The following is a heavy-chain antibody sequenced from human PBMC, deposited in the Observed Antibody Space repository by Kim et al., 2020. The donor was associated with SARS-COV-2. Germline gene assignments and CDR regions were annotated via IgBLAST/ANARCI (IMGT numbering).Heavy chain of an antibody. CDR1: GFTFSSYG. D-gene: IGHD2-2*01. J-gene: IGHJ6*02. CDR2: IWYDGSNK. Sequence: GGSLRLSCAASGFTFSSYGMHWVRQAPGKGLEWVAVIWYDGSNKYYADSVKGRFTISRDNSKNTLYLQMNSLRAEDTAVYYCARDPAIGRYCSSTSCGCMDVWGQGTTVTVSS. CDR3: ARDPAIGRYCSSTSCGCMDV. V-gene: IGHV3-33*01.